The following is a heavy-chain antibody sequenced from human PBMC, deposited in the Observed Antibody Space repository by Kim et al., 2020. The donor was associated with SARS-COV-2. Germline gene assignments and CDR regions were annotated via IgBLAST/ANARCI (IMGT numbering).Heavy chain of an antibody. D-gene: IGHD6-13*01. CDR1: GGSISSYY. Sequence: SETLSLTCTVSGGSISSYYWSWIRQPPGKGLEWIGYIYYSGSTNYNPSLKSRVTISVDTSKNQFSLKLSSVTAADTAVYYCARAGIAAAGTLGAFDIWGQGTMVTVSS. CDR3: ARAGIAAAGTLGAFDI. J-gene: IGHJ3*02. CDR2: IYYSGST. V-gene: IGHV4-59*01.